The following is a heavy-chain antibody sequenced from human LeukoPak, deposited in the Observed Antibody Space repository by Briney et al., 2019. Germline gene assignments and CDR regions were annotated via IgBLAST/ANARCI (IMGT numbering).Heavy chain of an antibody. D-gene: IGHD1-26*01. CDR1: GGTFSSYA. Sequence: GASVKVSCKASGGTFSSYAISWVRQAPGQGLEWMGGIIPIFGTANYAQKFQGRVTITADESTSTAYMELSSLRSEDTAVYYCARSSDQVGATFVDYWGQGTLVTVSS. V-gene: IGHV1-69*13. CDR3: ARSSDQVGATFVDY. CDR2: IIPIFGTA. J-gene: IGHJ4*02.